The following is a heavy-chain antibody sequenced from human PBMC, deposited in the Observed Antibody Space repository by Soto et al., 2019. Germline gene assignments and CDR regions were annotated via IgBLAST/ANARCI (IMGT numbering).Heavy chain of an antibody. CDR3: TTDIQPWGVTYYYGPDPERDAFDI. D-gene: IGHD3-10*01. CDR2: IKSKTDGGTT. V-gene: IGHV3-15*01. CDR1: GFTFSNAW. J-gene: IGHJ3*02. Sequence: SGGSLRLSCAASGFTFSNAWMSWVRQAPGKGLEWVGRIKSKTDGGTTDYAAPVKGRFTISRDDSKNTLYLQMNSLKTEDTAVYYCTTDIQPWGVTYYYGPDPERDAFDIWGQGTMVTVSS.